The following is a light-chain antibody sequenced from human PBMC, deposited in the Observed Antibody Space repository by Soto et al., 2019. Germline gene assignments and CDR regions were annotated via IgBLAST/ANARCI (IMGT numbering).Light chain of an antibody. J-gene: IGLJ2*01. Sequence: QSALTQPRSVSGSPGQSVTISCTGTSSNVGGYNSVSWYQQHPGKDPKLIIYDVSKRPSGVPDRFSGSKSGNTASLTISGLQADDEADYYCCSYAGSYTWVFGGGTQLTVL. CDR3: CSYAGSYTWV. CDR1: SSNVGGYNS. V-gene: IGLV2-11*01. CDR2: DVS.